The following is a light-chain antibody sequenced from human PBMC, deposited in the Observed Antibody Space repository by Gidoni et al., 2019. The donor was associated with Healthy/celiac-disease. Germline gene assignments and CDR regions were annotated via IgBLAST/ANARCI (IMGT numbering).Light chain of an antibody. CDR3: QQYGSSPRYT. Sequence: VLTQSPGTLSLSPGARATLSCRASQSVSSSYIAWYQQKPGQAPRLLIYGASSRATGIPDRFSGSGSGTDFTLTISRLEPEDFAVYYCQQYGSSPRYTFGQGTKLEIK. CDR1: QSVSSSY. CDR2: GAS. J-gene: IGKJ2*01. V-gene: IGKV3-20*01.